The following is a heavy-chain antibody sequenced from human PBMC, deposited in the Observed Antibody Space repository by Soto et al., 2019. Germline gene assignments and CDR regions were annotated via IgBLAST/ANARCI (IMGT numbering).Heavy chain of an antibody. CDR1: GYTFTSYY. J-gene: IGHJ6*03. CDR2: INPNSGGT. V-gene: IGHV1-2*04. CDR3: ARGFCSSTSCYDYYYMDV. D-gene: IGHD2-2*01. Sequence: GASVKVSCKASGYTFTSYYINWVRQAPGQGLEWMGWINPNSGGTNYAQKFQGWVTMTRDTSISTAYMELSRLRSDDTAVYYCARGFCSSTSCYDYYYMDVWGKGTTVTVSS.